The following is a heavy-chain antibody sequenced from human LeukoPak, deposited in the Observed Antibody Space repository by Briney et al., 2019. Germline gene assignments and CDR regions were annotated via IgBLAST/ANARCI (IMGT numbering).Heavy chain of an antibody. CDR2: INPNSGGT. J-gene: IGHJ6*03. CDR3: ARDSSGWPRDYYYYYMDV. V-gene: IGHV1-2*02. D-gene: IGHD6-19*01. CDR1: GYTFTGYY. Sequence: ASVKVSCKASGYTFTGYYMHWVRQAPGQGLEWMGWINPNSGGTNYAQKFQGRVTTTRDTSISTAYMELSRLRSDDTAVYYCARDSSGWPRDYYYYYMDVWGKGTTVTVSS.